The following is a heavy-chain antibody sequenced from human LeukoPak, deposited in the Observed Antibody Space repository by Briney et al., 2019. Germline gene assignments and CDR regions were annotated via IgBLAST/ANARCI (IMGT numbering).Heavy chain of an antibody. Sequence: GGFLRLSRAASGFTFSDYYMIWIRQAPGKGLEWVSHISSSGRTIYYADSVKGRFTISRDNAKNSLYLQMNSLRAEDTAVYYCVKDDYGGQGTLVTVSS. V-gene: IGHV3-11*04. CDR3: VKDDY. CDR1: GFTFSDYY. CDR2: ISSSGRTI. J-gene: IGHJ4*02.